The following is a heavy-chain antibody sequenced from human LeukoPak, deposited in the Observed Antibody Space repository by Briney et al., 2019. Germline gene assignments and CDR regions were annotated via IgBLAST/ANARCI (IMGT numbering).Heavy chain of an antibody. CDR2: IYTSGST. D-gene: IGHD2-2*01. V-gene: IGHV4-4*09. CDR3: ARLSRSDQADAFDI. Sequence: PSETLSLTCTVSGGSISSYYWSWIRQPPGKGLEWIGYIYTSGSTNYNPSLKSRVTISVDTSKNQFSLKLSSVTAADTAVYYCARLSRSDQADAFDIWGQGTMVTVSS. CDR1: GGSISSYY. J-gene: IGHJ3*02.